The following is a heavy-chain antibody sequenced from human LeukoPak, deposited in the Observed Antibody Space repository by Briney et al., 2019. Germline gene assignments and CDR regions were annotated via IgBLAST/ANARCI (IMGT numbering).Heavy chain of an antibody. CDR1: GGSFSGYY. CDR3: ARVTDWNDFDY. J-gene: IGHJ4*02. D-gene: IGHD1-1*01. Sequence: PSETLSLTCAVYGGSFSGYYWSWIRQPPGKGLEWIGYIYYSGSTNYDPSLKSRVTISVDTSKNQLSLKLTSLTAADTAVYYCARVTDWNDFDYWGQGTLVTVSS. CDR2: IYYSGST. V-gene: IGHV4-59*01.